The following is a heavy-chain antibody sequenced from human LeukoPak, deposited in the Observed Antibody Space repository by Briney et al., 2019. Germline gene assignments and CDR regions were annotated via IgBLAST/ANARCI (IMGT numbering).Heavy chain of an antibody. D-gene: IGHD3/OR15-3a*01. CDR2: IYQSETA. V-gene: IGHV4-38-2*02. CDR3: ARQTGSGLFILP. CDR1: GYSISSGYF. Sequence: SETLSLTCTVSGYSISSGYFWGWMRQPPGKGLEWIGSIYQSETAHYNASLKSQVSISIDASKNQFSLRLTSVTAADTAVYYCARQTGSGLFILPGGQGTLVTVSS. J-gene: IGHJ4*02.